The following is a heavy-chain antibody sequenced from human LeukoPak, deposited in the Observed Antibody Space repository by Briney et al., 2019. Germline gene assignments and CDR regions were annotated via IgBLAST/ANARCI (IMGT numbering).Heavy chain of an antibody. CDR2: IYSGGST. CDR1: GFTVSSNY. Sequence: GGSLRLSCAAPGFTVSSNYMSWVRQAPGKGLEWVSVIYSGGSTYYADSVKGRFTISRDNSKNTLYLQMNSLRAEDTAVYYCARTYRIGPFGYWGQGTLVTLSS. J-gene: IGHJ4*02. CDR3: ARTYRIGPFGY. V-gene: IGHV3-53*01. D-gene: IGHD2-15*01.